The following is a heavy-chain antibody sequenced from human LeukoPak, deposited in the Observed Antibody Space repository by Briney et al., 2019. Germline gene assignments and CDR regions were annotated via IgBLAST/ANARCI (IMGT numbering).Heavy chain of an antibody. J-gene: IGHJ6*02. CDR2: INHNGNVN. D-gene: IGHD3-16*01. Sequence: PGRSLRLSCAASGFTFSSYRMNWARQAPGKGLEWVASINHNGNVNYYVDSVKGRFTISRDNAKNSLYLQMSNLRAEDTAVYFCARGGGLDVWGQGATVTVSS. CDR1: GFTFSSYR. V-gene: IGHV3-7*03. CDR3: ARGGGLDV.